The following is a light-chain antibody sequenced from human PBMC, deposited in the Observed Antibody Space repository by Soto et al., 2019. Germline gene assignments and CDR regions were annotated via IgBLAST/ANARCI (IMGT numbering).Light chain of an antibody. V-gene: IGLV2-14*01. J-gene: IGLJ2*01. Sequence: QSALTQPASVSGSPGQSITISCSGTSSDVGGYNFVSWYQQYPGKAPKLMIYNVNYRPSGVSDRFSGSKSGNTASLTISGLQADDEADYYCTSYTSSSTLVVFGGGTKLTVL. CDR3: TSYTSSSTLVV. CDR1: SSDVGGYNF. CDR2: NVN.